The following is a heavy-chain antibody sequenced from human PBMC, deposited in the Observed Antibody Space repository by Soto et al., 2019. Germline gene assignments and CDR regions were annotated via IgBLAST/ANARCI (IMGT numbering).Heavy chain of an antibody. CDR2: INPSGGST. D-gene: IGHD6-13*01. J-gene: IGHJ3*02. Sequence: ASVKFSCKASGYTFTSYYMHWVRQAPGQGLEWMGIINPSGGSTSYAQKFQGRVTMTRDTSTSTVYMELSSLRSEDTAVYYCAREGRIAAPGVDIWGQGTMVTVSS. CDR1: GYTFTSYY. V-gene: IGHV1-46*01. CDR3: AREGRIAAPGVDI.